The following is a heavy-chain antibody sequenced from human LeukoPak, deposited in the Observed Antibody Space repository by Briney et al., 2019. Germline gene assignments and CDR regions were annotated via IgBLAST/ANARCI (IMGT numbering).Heavy chain of an antibody. Sequence: PSETLSLTCTVSGGSISGYYWSWIRQPPGKGLEWIGYIYYSGSTNYHPSLKSRVTISVDTSKNQFSLKLSSVTAADTAVYYCARATNYAILTGYNYFDYWGQGTLVTVSS. V-gene: IGHV4-59*01. CDR2: IYYSGST. CDR1: GGSISGYY. J-gene: IGHJ4*02. CDR3: ARATNYAILTGYNYFDY. D-gene: IGHD3-9*01.